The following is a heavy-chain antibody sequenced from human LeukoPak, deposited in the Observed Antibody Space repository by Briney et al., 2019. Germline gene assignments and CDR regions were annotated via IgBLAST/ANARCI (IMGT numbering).Heavy chain of an antibody. CDR1: GGSISRSSYY. CDR3: ASVEGDTDYYYMDV. V-gene: IGHV4-39*07. CDR2: IYYSGST. Sequence: SETLSLTCTVSGGSISRSSYYCAWIRQPPGKGLEWIGSIYYSGSTYYNPSLRSRVSISVDTSKNQFSLKVSSVTAADTAVYYCASVEGDTDYYYMDVWGKGTTVTVSS. J-gene: IGHJ6*03. D-gene: IGHD5-18*01.